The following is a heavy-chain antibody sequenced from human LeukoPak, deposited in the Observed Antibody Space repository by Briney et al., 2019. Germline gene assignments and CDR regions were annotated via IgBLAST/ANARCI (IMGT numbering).Heavy chain of an antibody. V-gene: IGHV3-23*01. CDR3: ALGSDSSS. D-gene: IGHD3-10*01. Sequence: PGGSLRLSCAASGPSFSANAMTWVRQAPGEGLEGISCIRKKSEKTYYADSVKGRFTISRDDAKNTLYLQMIIMRAEDTAVYHCALGSDSSSRGPGTLVTVSS. CDR1: GPSFSANA. J-gene: IGHJ4*02. CDR2: IRKKSEKT.